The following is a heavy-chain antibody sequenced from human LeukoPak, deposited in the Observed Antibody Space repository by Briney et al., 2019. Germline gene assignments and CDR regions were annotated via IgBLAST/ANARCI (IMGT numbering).Heavy chain of an antibody. D-gene: IGHD5-18*01. Sequence: GGSLRLSCAASGFTFSSYAMTWVRQAPGKGLEWVSAISGSGGTTYYADSVKGRFTISRDNSKNTLYLQMNSLRADDTAVYYCARGLQEYTYGFDYWGQGTLVTLSS. V-gene: IGHV3-23*01. J-gene: IGHJ4*02. CDR3: ARGLQEYTYGFDY. CDR2: ISGSGGTT. CDR1: GFTFSSYA.